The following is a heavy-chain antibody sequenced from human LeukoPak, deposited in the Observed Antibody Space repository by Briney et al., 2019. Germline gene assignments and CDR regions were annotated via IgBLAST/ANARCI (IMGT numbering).Heavy chain of an antibody. CDR1: GYTFTSYD. D-gene: IGHD1-26*01. Sequence: AASVTVSCKASGYTFTSYDINWVRQATGQGLEWMGWMNPNSGNTGYAQKFQGRVTMTRNTSISTAYMELSSLRSEDTAVYYCAREVGIRGHFDYWGRGTPVTVSS. CDR3: AREVGIRGHFDY. J-gene: IGHJ4*02. CDR2: MNPNSGNT. V-gene: IGHV1-8*01.